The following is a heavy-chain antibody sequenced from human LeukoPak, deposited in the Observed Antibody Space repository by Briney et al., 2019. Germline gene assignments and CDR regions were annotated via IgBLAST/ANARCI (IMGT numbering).Heavy chain of an antibody. CDR3: AREPVLYCSSTSCFNWFDP. J-gene: IGHJ5*02. CDR2: LSSDGTNT. D-gene: IGHD2-2*01. Sequence: GGSLRLSCAASGFTLTGYWMHWVRQTPGKGPVWVSRLSSDGTNTNYADSVKGRFTISRDNAKNTLYLQMSSLRVEDTAVYYCAREPVLYCSSTSCFNWFDPWGQGTLVTVSS. V-gene: IGHV3-74*01. CDR1: GFTLTGYW.